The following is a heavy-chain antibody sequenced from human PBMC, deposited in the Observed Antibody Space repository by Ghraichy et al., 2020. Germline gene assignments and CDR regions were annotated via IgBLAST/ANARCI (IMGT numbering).Heavy chain of an antibody. CDR2: INHSGST. J-gene: IGHJ6*03. CDR1: GGSFSGYY. Sequence: SETLSLTCAVYGGSFSGYYWSWIRQPPGKGLEWIGEINHSGSTNYNPSLKSRVTISVDTSKNQFSLKLSSVTAADTAVYYCARGPILTGYYHRNYYYYYMDVWGKGTTVTVSS. V-gene: IGHV4-34*01. CDR3: ARGPILTGYYHRNYYYYYMDV. D-gene: IGHD3-9*01.